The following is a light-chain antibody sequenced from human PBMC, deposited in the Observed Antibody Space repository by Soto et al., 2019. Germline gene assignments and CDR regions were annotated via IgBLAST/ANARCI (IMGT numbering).Light chain of an antibody. J-gene: IGLJ2*01. CDR3: AAWDDSLNGVV. CDR2: SSH. CDR1: SSNIGDYH. V-gene: IGLV1-44*01. Sequence: QPVLTQPPSASGTPGQRVTISCSGSSSNIGDYHVHWSQQLPGAAPKVLIHSSHQRPSGVPDRFSGSKSGTSASLAISGLPSEDEADYYCAAWDDSLNGVVFGGGTKLTVL.